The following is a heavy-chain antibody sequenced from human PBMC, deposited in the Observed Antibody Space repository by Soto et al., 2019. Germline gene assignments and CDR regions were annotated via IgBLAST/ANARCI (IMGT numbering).Heavy chain of an antibody. D-gene: IGHD2-15*01. Sequence: QEQLVESGGGVVQPGRSLRLSCAASGFPFSTFGIHWVRQAPGEGLEWVAVIWYDGSNKYYADSVKGRFTISRDNSKNTLYLQMNGLRGEDTAIYYCARSGCSGGTCYRGKDGVDLWGQGTMVTVSS. J-gene: IGHJ3*01. CDR1: GFPFSTFG. V-gene: IGHV3-33*01. CDR2: IWYDGSNK. CDR3: ARSGCSGGTCYRGKDGVDL.